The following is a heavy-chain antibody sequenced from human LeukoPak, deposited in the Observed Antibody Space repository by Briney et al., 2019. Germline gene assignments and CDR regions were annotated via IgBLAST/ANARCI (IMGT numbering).Heavy chain of an antibody. V-gene: IGHV3-64*01. J-gene: IGHJ4*02. D-gene: IGHD2-2*01. CDR3: ARGDQLDY. CDR1: GFTFSSYA. CDR2: ISSNGGST. Sequence: GGSLRLSCAASGFTFSSYAMHWVRQAPGKGLEYVSAISSNGGSTYYANSVKGRFTISRDNSKNTLYLQMGSLRAEDMAVYCCARGDQLDYWGQGTLVTVSS.